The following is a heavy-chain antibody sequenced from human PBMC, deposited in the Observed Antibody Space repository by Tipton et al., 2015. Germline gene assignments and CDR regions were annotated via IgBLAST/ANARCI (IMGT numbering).Heavy chain of an antibody. D-gene: IGHD3-9*01. CDR2: IYPGDSQT. V-gene: IGHV5-51*01. CDR1: GYSFTSYW. CDR3: ARRLPYFEWSKVYYFDY. Sequence: QLVQSGAEVKKPGESPKISCKGSGYSFTSYWIGWVRQMPGKGLEWMGIIYPGDSQTRYSPSFQGQVTFSVDKSISTAYLQWSGLKASDSAMYYCARRLPYFEWSKVYYFDYWGQGSPVTVSP. J-gene: IGHJ4*02.